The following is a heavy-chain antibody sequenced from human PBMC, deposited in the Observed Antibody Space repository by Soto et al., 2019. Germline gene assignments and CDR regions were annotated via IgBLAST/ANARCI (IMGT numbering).Heavy chain of an antibody. CDR3: ARLPGWWFDP. D-gene: IGHD6-19*01. Sequence: EVQLVQSGGGLVQPGGSLRLSCAASGFTVSSTHMSWVRQAPGKGLECVSVLYGGGATYYADSVKGRFTISRHSSKNTVDLQMNSLRADGTAVYYCARLPGWWFDPLGQGILVTVSS. V-gene: IGHV3-53*04. J-gene: IGHJ5*02. CDR2: LYGGGAT. CDR1: GFTVSSTH.